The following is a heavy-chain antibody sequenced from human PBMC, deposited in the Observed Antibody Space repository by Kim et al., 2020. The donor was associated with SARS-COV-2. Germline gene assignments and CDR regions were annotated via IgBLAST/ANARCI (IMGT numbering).Heavy chain of an antibody. CDR3: ARVIDYGGNSRFDY. Sequence: AQKFQGRVTITADESTSTAYMELSSLRSEDTAVYYCARVIDYGGNSRFDYWGQGTLVTVSS. D-gene: IGHD4-17*01. V-gene: IGHV1-69*01. J-gene: IGHJ4*02.